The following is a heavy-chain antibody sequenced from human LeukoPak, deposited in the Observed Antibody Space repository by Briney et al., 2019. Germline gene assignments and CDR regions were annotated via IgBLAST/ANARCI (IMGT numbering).Heavy chain of an antibody. CDR1: GFTFSSHA. D-gene: IGHD6-19*01. Sequence: GGSLRLSCAASGFTFSSHAMSWVRQAPGKGLEWVSGISESGFTTYYADSVKGRLTISRDSSKNMLYLQMNSLSAEDTAVYYCAKAQAVAATGYFDYWGQGTLVTVSS. CDR2: ISESGFTT. J-gene: IGHJ4*02. CDR3: AKAQAVAATGYFDY. V-gene: IGHV3-23*01.